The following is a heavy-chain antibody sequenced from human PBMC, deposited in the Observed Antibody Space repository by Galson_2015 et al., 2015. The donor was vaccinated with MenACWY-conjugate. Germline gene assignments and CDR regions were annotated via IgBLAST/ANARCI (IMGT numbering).Heavy chain of an antibody. V-gene: IGHV3-23*01. Sequence: SLRLSCAASRFTFSNYAMSWVRQAPGKGLGWVSGISGNGYSTYYADSVKGRFTISGDNSKNTLYLQMKSLRAEDTAVYYCAKAESDITIFEDAFDIWGQGTMVTVSS. CDR2: ISGNGYST. J-gene: IGHJ3*02. D-gene: IGHD3-3*01. CDR3: AKAESDITIFEDAFDI. CDR1: RFTFSNYA.